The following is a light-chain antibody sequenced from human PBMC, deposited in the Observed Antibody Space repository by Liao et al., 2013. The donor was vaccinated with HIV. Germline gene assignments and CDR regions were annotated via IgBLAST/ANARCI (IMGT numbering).Light chain of an antibody. CDR2: QDN. Sequence: SYELTQSPSVSVSPGQTASITCSGDKLGDRYTSWYQQKPGQSPVVVIYQDNKRPSGIPGRFSGSNSGNTATLTISGTQAMDEADYYCQAWDSSTYVFGTGTKVTVL. CDR3: QAWDSSTYV. J-gene: IGLJ1*01. CDR1: KLGDRY. V-gene: IGLV3-1*01.